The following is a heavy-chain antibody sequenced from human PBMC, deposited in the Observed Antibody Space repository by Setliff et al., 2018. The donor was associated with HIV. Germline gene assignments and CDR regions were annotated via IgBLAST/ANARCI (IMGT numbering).Heavy chain of an antibody. D-gene: IGHD4-17*01. CDR1: RGSISRYY. CDR3: ARDRPPSTVDMLGAFDR. J-gene: IGHJ3*02. CDR2: IYYTGTT. Sequence: SETLSLTCTVSRGSISRYYWSWIRQPPGKGLEWIGYIYYTGTTKYNPSLKSRVTMSVDTSKNQLSLNLSSLTAADTAVYYCARDRPPSTVDMLGAFDRWDQGTMVTVSS. V-gene: IGHV4-59*01.